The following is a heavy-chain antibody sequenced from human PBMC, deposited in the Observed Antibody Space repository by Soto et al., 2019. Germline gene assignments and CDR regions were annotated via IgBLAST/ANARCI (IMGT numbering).Heavy chain of an antibody. CDR3: ARDSVLLITAYYFDY. D-gene: IGHD3-16*01. V-gene: IGHV3-30-3*01. Sequence: PGGSLRLSCAASGFTFSSYAMHWVRQAPGKGQEWVAVISYDGSNKYYADSVKGRFTISRDNSKNTLYLQMNSLRAEDTAVYYCARDSVLLITAYYFDYWGQGTLVTVSS. CDR2: ISYDGSNK. CDR1: GFTFSSYA. J-gene: IGHJ4*02.